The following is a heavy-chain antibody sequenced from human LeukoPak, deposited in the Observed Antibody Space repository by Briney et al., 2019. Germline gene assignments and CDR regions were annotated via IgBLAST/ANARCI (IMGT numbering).Heavy chain of an antibody. CDR2: IRYDGSEK. CDR1: GFTFSNFW. J-gene: IGHJ4*02. D-gene: IGHD4-17*01. CDR3: VYSGDYEKGY. V-gene: IGHV3-7*01. Sequence: PGGSLRLSCATSGFTFSNFWMSWVRQAPGKGLEWVANIRYDGSEKFYVDSVKGRFTIARDNAKNSLYLPMNSLRAEEAAVYYCVYSGDYEKGYWGQGTLVTVSS.